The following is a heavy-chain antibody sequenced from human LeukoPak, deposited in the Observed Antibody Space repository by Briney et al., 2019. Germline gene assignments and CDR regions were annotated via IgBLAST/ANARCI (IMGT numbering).Heavy chain of an antibody. V-gene: IGHV3-23*01. Sequence: QPGGSLRLSCAASGFTFSNSAMSWVRQAPGKGLEWVSTLSGSGITTYYADSVKGRFTISRDNSKNTLYLQMNSRRAEDTAVYYCAKGIYSSGWSYFDYWGHGTLVTVSS. D-gene: IGHD6-19*01. CDR2: LSGSGITT. J-gene: IGHJ4*01. CDR1: GFTFSNSA. CDR3: AKGIYSSGWSYFDY.